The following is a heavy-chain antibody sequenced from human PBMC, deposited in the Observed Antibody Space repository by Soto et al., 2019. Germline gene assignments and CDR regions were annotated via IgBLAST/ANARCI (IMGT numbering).Heavy chain of an antibody. CDR2: ISSSGSNI. Sequence: GGSLRLSCAASGFTFSSYEMNWVRQAPGKGLEWVSYISSSGSNIYYADSVKVRFTISRDNAKNSLYLQMNSLRAEDTAVYYCAGVAVYAXWGQGTLVTVSX. D-gene: IGHD3-16*01. CDR3: AGVAVYAX. CDR1: GFTFSSYE. V-gene: IGHV3-48*03. J-gene: IGHJ4*02.